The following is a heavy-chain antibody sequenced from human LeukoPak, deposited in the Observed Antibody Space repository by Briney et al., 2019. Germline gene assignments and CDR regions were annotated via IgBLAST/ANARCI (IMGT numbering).Heavy chain of an antibody. V-gene: IGHV3-30*01. J-gene: IGHJ3*02. Sequence: DSVKGRFTISRDNSKNTLYLQMNSLRAEDTAVYYCARTDSSGYYAPGGAFDIWGQGTMVTVSS. D-gene: IGHD3-22*01. CDR3: ARTDSSGYYAPGGAFDI.